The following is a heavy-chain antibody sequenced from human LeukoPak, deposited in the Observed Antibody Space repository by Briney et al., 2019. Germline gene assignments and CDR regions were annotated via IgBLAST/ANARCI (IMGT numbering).Heavy chain of an antibody. CDR1: GFTFNTYG. V-gene: IGHV3-30*18. CDR3: AKDIAAAGTMYFDL. Sequence: GGSLRLSCAASGFTFNTYGMNWVRQAPGKGLEWVAVISVDGRDTHYADSVKGRFTISRDNSKNTLYLQMNSLRAEDTAVYYCAKDIAAAGTMYFDLWGRGTLVTVSS. D-gene: IGHD6-13*01. CDR2: ISVDGRDT. J-gene: IGHJ2*01.